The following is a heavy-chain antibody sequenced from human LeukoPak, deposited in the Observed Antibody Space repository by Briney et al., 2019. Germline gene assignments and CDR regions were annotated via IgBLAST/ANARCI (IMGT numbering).Heavy chain of an antibody. CDR2: ISGRGNIV. D-gene: IGHD1-1*01. Sequence: GGSLRLSCAASGFTFSDYYMSWIRQAPGKGLEWVSYISGRGNIVYYADSVKGRFTISRDNPKNSLYLQMNSLRAEDTAVYYCARESGTNYSPLEYWGQGTLVTVSS. V-gene: IGHV3-11*04. CDR3: ARESGTNYSPLEY. J-gene: IGHJ4*02. CDR1: GFTFSDYY.